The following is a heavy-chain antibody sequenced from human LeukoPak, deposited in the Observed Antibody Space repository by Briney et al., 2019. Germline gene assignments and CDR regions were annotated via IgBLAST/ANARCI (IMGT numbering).Heavy chain of an antibody. Sequence: SETLSLTCAVYGGSFSGYYWTWIRQPPGKGLEWIGEINHSGSTRYNPSLKSRVTISVDTSKNQFSLKLSSVTAADTAVYYCARSYSSSRFIMDVWGKGTTVTVSS. CDR1: GGSFSGYY. CDR3: ARSYSSSRFIMDV. CDR2: INHSGST. J-gene: IGHJ6*04. D-gene: IGHD6-13*01. V-gene: IGHV4-34*01.